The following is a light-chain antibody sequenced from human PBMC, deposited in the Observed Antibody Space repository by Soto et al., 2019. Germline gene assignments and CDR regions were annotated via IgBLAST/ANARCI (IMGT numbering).Light chain of an antibody. CDR2: LNSDGSH. CDR1: SGHSSYV. J-gene: IGLJ2*01. V-gene: IGLV4-69*01. Sequence: QSVLTQSPSASASLGASVKLTCTLSSGHSSYVIAWHQQQPEKGPRYLMNLNSDGSHNKGDGIPDRFSGSSSGAERYLTISRLQSEDEADYYCQTWGTGIVFGGGTKLTVL. CDR3: QTWGTGIV.